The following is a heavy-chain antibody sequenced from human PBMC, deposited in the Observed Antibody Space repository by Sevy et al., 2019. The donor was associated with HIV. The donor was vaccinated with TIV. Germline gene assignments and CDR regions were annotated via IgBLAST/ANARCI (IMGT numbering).Heavy chain of an antibody. CDR1: GFTFSNYE. J-gene: IGHJ4*02. D-gene: IGHD6-19*01. CDR3: ARPPGPAPRAGDY. Sequence: GGSLRLSCAASGFTFSNYEMYWVRQAPGKGLEWVATIGSRGADTRYADSVRGRFAITRDDSENTVLLQMSSLRADDTAIYYCARPPGPAPRAGDYWGQGTVVTVSS. CDR2: IGSRGADT. V-gene: IGHV3-23*01.